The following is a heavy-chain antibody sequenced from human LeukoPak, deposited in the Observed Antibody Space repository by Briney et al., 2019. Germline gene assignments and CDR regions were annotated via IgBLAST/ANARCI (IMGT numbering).Heavy chain of an antibody. D-gene: IGHD3-22*01. V-gene: IGHV3-7*01. Sequence: GGSLRLSCAASGFTFSSYWMSWVRQAPGKGLEWVANIKQDGSEKYYVDSVKGRFTISRDNAKNSLYLQMNSLRAEDTAVYYCVRDWFDSSGYWPYYYYYYMDVWGKGTTVTVSS. CDR1: GFTFSSYW. CDR2: IKQDGSEK. J-gene: IGHJ6*03. CDR3: VRDWFDSSGYWPYYYYYYMDV.